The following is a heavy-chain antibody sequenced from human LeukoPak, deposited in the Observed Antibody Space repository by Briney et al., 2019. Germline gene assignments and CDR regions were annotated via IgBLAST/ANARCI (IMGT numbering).Heavy chain of an antibody. V-gene: IGHV4-39*01. Sequence: SETLSLTCTVSGGSISSSSYYWGWIRQPPGKGLEWIGSIYYSGSTYYNPSLKSRVTISVDTSKNQFSLKLSSVTAADTAVYYCARHADYYDSSPFDYWGQGTLVTVSS. CDR3: ARHADYYDSSPFDY. J-gene: IGHJ4*02. CDR2: IYYSGST. D-gene: IGHD3-22*01. CDR1: GGSISSSSYY.